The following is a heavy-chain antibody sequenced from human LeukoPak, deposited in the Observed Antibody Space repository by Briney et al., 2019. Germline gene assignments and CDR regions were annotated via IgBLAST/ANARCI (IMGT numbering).Heavy chain of an antibody. CDR2: IRGDGTGI. CDR1: GVTFNHAW. Sequence: GGSLRLSCAASGVTFNHAWMTWVRQAPGKGLEWVSCIRGDGTGINYADSVKGRFTISRDNAENSVYLQMNSLRDEDTAVYYCARGQGHYYYYMDVWGKGTTVTVSS. CDR3: ARGQGHYYYYMDV. V-gene: IGHV3-48*02. J-gene: IGHJ6*03.